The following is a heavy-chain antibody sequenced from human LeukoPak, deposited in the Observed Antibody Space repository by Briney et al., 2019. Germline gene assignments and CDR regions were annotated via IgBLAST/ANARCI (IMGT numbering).Heavy chain of an antibody. CDR3: AREDSNLFDY. D-gene: IGHD1-14*01. CDR1: GYTFTSYG. Sequence: ASVKVSCKASGYTFTSYGFSWVRQAPGQGLEWMGIINPSGGSTSFAQKFQGRVTMTTDTSTSTAYMELRSLRSDDTAVYYCAREDSNLFDYWGQGTLVTVSS. V-gene: IGHV1-18*01. J-gene: IGHJ4*02. CDR2: INPSGGST.